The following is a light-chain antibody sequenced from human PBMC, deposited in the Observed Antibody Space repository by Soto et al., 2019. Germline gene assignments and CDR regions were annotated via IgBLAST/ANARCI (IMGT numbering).Light chain of an antibody. Sequence: EIVMTQSPATLSVSPGERATLSCRASQSISTNSAWYQQKPGQAPRLLIYGASTRATGIPARFSGSGSGTEFILTISSLQSEDFAVYYCQQYNSWPLTFGGGTKVEI. CDR1: QSISTN. V-gene: IGKV3-15*01. CDR2: GAS. J-gene: IGKJ4*01. CDR3: QQYNSWPLT.